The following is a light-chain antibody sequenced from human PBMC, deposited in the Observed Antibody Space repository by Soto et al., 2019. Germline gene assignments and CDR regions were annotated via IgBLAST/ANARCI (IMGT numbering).Light chain of an antibody. Sequence: QSVLTQPPSVSGAPGQRVTISCTGSSSNIGAGYDVHWYQQLPGTAPKLLIYGNSNRPSGVPDRFSGSKSGTSASLAITGLRAEEEADYYCQSYDSSPSGGVFGGGTKLTVL. V-gene: IGLV1-40*01. CDR3: QSYDSSPSGGV. CDR1: SSNIGAGYD. J-gene: IGLJ3*02. CDR2: GNS.